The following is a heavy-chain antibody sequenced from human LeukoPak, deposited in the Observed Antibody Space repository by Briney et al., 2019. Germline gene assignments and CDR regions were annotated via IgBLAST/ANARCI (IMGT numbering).Heavy chain of an antibody. CDR3: ARDGGLNDYGDYTPPFYAMDV. J-gene: IGHJ6*02. D-gene: IGHD4-17*01. CDR2: ITPVFGTA. Sequence: SVKVSCKASGGTFSTHTITWVRQAPGQGLECLGGITPVFGTARYAQKIQGRITITADESTSTACMELSTLTSEDTALYYCARDGGLNDYGDYTPPFYAMDVWGQGTTVTVSS. V-gene: IGHV1-69*01. CDR1: GGTFSTHT.